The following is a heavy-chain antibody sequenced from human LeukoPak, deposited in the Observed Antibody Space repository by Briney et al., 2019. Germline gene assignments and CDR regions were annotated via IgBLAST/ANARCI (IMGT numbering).Heavy chain of an antibody. CDR2: INPNSGGT. CDR3: ARSIAAAGTDFDY. Sequence: ASVKVSCKASGYTFTGYYMHWVRQAPGQGLGWMGWINPNSGGTNYAQKFQGRVTMTRDTSISTAYMELSRLRSDDTAVYYCARSIAAAGTDFDYWGQGTLVTVSS. CDR1: GYTFTGYY. J-gene: IGHJ4*02. D-gene: IGHD6-13*01. V-gene: IGHV1-2*02.